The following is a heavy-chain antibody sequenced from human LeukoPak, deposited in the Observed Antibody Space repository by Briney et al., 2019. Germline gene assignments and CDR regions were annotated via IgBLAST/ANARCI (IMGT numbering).Heavy chain of an antibody. D-gene: IGHD3-3*01. CDR2: IIPILGIA. CDR1: GYTFTGYY. V-gene: IGHV1-69*04. CDR3: ARANFHKTYDFWSGYYTGFFDY. Sequence: GASVKVSRKASGYTFTGYYMHWVRQAPGQGLEWMGRIIPILGIANYALKFQGRVTITADKSTSTAYMELSSLRSEDTAVYYCARANFHKTYDFWSGYYTGFFDYWGQGTLVTVSS. J-gene: IGHJ4*02.